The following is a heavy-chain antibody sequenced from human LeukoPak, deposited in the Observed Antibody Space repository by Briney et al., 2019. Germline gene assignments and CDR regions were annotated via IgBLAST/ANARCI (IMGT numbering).Heavy chain of an antibody. CDR2: ISYDGSST. J-gene: IGHJ4*02. Sequence: GGSLRLSCAASGFTFSDYAMHWVRQAPGKGLEWVAVISYDGSSTYYADSVKGRFTISRHNSKNTLYLQMNSLRAEDTAVYYCARDWFSYFDYWGQGTLVTVSS. CDR1: GFTFSDYA. V-gene: IGHV3-30*14. CDR3: ARDWFSYFDY. D-gene: IGHD3-10*01.